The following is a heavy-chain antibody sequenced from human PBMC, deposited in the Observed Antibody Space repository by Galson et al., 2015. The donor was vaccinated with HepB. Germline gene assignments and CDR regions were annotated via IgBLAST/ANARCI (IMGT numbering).Heavy chain of an antibody. CDR1: GYTFTSYG. Sequence: SVKVSCKASGYTFTSYGISWVRQAPGQGLEWMGWISAYNGNTNYAQKLQGRVTMTTDTSTSTAYMELRSLISDDTAVYYCARDFWSGHDAFDIWGQGTMVTVSS. V-gene: IGHV1-18*01. D-gene: IGHD3-3*01. CDR3: ARDFWSGHDAFDI. J-gene: IGHJ3*02. CDR2: ISAYNGNT.